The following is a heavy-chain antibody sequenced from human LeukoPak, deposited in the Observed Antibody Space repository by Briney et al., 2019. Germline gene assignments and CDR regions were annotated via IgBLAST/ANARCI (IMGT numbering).Heavy chain of an antibody. CDR1: GFTFSSYA. CDR2: ISGSGGST. CDR3: AKDIEVAITGHYFDL. Sequence: GGSLRLSCAASGFTFSSYAMSWVRQAPGKGLEWVSGISGSGGSTHYADSVKGRFTISRDNSKTTLFLQMNSLRAEDTALYYCAKDIEVAITGHYFDLWGRGTLVAVSS. D-gene: IGHD3-22*01. J-gene: IGHJ2*01. V-gene: IGHV3-23*01.